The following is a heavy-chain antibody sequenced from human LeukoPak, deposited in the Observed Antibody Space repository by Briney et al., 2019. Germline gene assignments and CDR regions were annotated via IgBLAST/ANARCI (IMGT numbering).Heavy chain of an antibody. Sequence: SETLSLTCTVSGYSISSGFYWGWIRQPPGKGLECIGSIYHSGSTYYNPSLKSRVPISVDTSTNQFSLNLSSVTAADTAMYYCARAVGTSRNFFDYWGQGTLVTVSS. CDR2: IYHSGST. CDR3: ARAVGTSRNFFDY. CDR1: GYSISSGFY. J-gene: IGHJ4*02. V-gene: IGHV4-38-2*02. D-gene: IGHD4-23*01.